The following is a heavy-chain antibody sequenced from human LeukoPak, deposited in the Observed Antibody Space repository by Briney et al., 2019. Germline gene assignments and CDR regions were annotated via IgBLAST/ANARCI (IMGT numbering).Heavy chain of an antibody. J-gene: IGHJ4*02. Sequence: SVKVSCKASGYTFTSYGISWVRQAPGQGLEWMGWISAYNGNTNYAQKLQGRVTMTTDTSTSTAYMELRSLRSDDTAVYYCAREYCSGGSCYLSYWGQGTLVTVSS. D-gene: IGHD2-15*01. CDR2: ISAYNGNT. V-gene: IGHV1-18*01. CDR1: GYTFTSYG. CDR3: AREYCSGGSCYLSY.